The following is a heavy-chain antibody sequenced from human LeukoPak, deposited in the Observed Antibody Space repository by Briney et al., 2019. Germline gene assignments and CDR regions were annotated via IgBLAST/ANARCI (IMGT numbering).Heavy chain of an antibody. CDR3: ARARRAVAGPLDY. CDR2: IYHSGST. V-gene: IGHV4-30-2*01. J-gene: IGHJ4*02. D-gene: IGHD6-19*01. CDR1: GGSISSGGYS. Sequence: SETLSLTCAVSGGSISSGGYSWSWIRQPPGTGLEWIGYIYHSGSTYYNPSLKSRVTISVDRSKNQFSLKLSSVTAADTAVYYCARARRAVAGPLDYWGQGTLVTVSS.